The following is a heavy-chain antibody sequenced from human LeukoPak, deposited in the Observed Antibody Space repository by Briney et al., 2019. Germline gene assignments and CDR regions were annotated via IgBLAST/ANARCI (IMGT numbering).Heavy chain of an antibody. D-gene: IGHD3-10*02. CDR1: GFSVSRNY. Sequence: GGSLRLSCAASGFSVSRNYMSWVRQAPGKGLEWASIIYSDGRTYYADSVKGRFTISRDNAKNSLYLQMNSLRAEDTAVYYCAELGITMIGGVWGKGTTVTISS. CDR3: AELGITMIGGV. J-gene: IGHJ6*04. CDR2: IYSDGRT. V-gene: IGHV3-53*01.